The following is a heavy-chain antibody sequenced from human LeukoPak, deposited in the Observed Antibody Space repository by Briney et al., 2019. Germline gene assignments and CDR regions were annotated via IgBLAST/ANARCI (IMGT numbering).Heavy chain of an antibody. CDR3: ARDDYYDSWYMDV. CDR2: ISSSGSTI. Sequence: GGSLRLSCAASGLTFSDYYMSWIRQAPGKGLEWVSYISSSGSTIYYADSVKGRFTISRDNAKNSLYLQMNSLRAEDTAVYYCARDDYYDSWYMDVWGQGTTVTVSS. D-gene: IGHD3-22*01. V-gene: IGHV3-11*01. J-gene: IGHJ6*02. CDR1: GLTFSDYY.